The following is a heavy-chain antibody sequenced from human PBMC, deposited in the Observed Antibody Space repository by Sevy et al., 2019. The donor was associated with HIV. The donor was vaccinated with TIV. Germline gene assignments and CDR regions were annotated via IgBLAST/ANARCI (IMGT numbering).Heavy chain of an antibody. CDR3: ARHPNPVTPPRA. V-gene: IGHV4-59*08. CDR1: GGSISTYY. D-gene: IGHD4-4*01. Sequence: SETLSLTCTVSGGSISTYYWSWIRQPPGKGLEWIGYIYYSGSTNYNPSLKSRVTISVDTSKNQFSLKMSSVTAADTAVYYCARHPNPVTPPRAWGQGTLVTVSS. J-gene: IGHJ5*02. CDR2: IYYSGST.